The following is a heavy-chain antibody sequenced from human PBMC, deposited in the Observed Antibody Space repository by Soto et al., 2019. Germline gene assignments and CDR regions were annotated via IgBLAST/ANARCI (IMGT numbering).Heavy chain of an antibody. CDR3: ARDLAPTPPSSSPIDP. J-gene: IGHJ5*02. V-gene: IGHV3-66*01. Sequence: GGSLRLSCAASGFTVSSKYMSWVRQAPGKGLEWVSLIQSGGPTYYADSVKGRFTISRDTSENTLHLQMDSLRAEDTAVYYCARDLAPTPPSSSPIDPWGQGTLVTVSS. CDR2: IQSGGPT. D-gene: IGHD6-6*01. CDR1: GFTVSSKY.